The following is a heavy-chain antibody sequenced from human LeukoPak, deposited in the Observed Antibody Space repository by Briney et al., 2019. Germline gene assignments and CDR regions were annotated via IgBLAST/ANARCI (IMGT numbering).Heavy chain of an antibody. CDR1: GFTFSSYS. J-gene: IGHJ4*02. Sequence: PGGSLRLSCAASGFTFSSYSMNWVRQAPGKGLEWVSFISNSNTTIYYADSVKGRFTISRDNAKNSLYLQMNSLRAEDTAVYYCARDYSTVTTFFDYWGQGTLVTVSS. V-gene: IGHV3-48*01. CDR3: ARDYSTVTTFFDY. CDR2: ISNSNTTI. D-gene: IGHD4-17*01.